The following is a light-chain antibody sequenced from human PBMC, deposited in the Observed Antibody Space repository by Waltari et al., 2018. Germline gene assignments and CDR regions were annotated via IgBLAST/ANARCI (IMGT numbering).Light chain of an antibody. Sequence: EIVLTQSPGTLSLSPGERVTLSCRASQSVSRALAWYQQKPGQAPRLLIYGASSRATGIPDRFSGSGSGTDFSLTISRPEPEDFAVYYCQHYVRLPVTFGQGTKVEIK. J-gene: IGKJ1*01. CDR1: QSVSRA. CDR3: QHYVRLPVT. V-gene: IGKV3-20*01. CDR2: GAS.